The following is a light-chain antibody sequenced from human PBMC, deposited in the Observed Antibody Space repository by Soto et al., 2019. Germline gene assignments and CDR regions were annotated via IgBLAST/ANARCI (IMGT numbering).Light chain of an antibody. CDR3: SSYTSSSTLVV. CDR2: EVS. V-gene: IGLV2-14*01. Sequence: QSVLTQPASVSGSPGQSITISCTGTSSDVGGYNYVSWYQQHPGKAPKLMIYEVSHRPSGVSNRFSGSKSGNTASLTISGLQAEDEADYHCSSYTSSSTLVVFGGGTKLTVL. J-gene: IGLJ2*01. CDR1: SSDVGGYNY.